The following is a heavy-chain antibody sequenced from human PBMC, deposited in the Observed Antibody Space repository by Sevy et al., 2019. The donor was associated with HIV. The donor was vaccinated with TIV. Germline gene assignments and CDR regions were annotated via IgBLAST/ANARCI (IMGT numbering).Heavy chain of an antibody. D-gene: IGHD3-22*01. J-gene: IGHJ4*02. Sequence: GESLKISCKGHGYSFTSHWIGWVRQMPGKGLDWMGIIFPGDSETRYSPSFQGEVTISADKPISTAFLQWSSLKASDTAIYYCARSRSGYFDSSGYYINWGQGTLVTVS. V-gene: IGHV5-51*04. CDR1: GYSFTSHW. CDR2: IFPGDSET. CDR3: ARSRSGYFDSSGYYIN.